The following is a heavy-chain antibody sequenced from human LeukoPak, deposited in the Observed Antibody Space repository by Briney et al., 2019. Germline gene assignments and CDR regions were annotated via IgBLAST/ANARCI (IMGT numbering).Heavy chain of an antibody. CDR1: GFSFDDYA. D-gene: IGHD6-6*01. V-gene: IGHV3-9*03. CDR2: ISWNSGRL. CDR3: ARSPYSSSLGTFFDY. J-gene: IGHJ4*02. Sequence: PGRSLRLSCAASGFSFDDYAMHWVRQGPGKGLEWVSGISWNSGRLGYADSVKGRFTISRDNAKNSLYLQMNSLRAEVMALYYCARSPYSSSLGTFFDYWGQGTLVTVSS.